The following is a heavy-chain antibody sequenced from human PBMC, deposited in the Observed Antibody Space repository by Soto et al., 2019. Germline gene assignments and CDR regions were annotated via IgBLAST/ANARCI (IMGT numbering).Heavy chain of an antibody. V-gene: IGHV4-30-2*01. CDR3: ARDRILIKWGGLTYYYGVDV. CDR2: IYHTGRT. CDR1: DGSISSGGYS. D-gene: IGHD3-16*01. Sequence: QLQLQESGSGLVKPSQTLSLTCAVSDGSISSGGYSWSWIRQPPGKGLEWLGNIYHTGRTNYNPSLKSRLTFSVARSKNQFSLKLSSVTAADTAVYFCARDRILIKWGGLTYYYGVDVWGQGTTVIVSS. J-gene: IGHJ6*01.